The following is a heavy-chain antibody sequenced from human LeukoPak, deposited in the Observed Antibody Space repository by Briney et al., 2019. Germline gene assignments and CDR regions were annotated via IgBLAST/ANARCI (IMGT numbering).Heavy chain of an antibody. D-gene: IGHD6-13*01. J-gene: IGHJ4*02. CDR3: ARTGLGSRYKYFDY. Sequence: PSETLSLTCAVYGGSFSGYYWSWIRQPPGKGLEWIGEINHSGSTNYNPSLKSRVTISVDTSKNQFSLKLSSVTAADTAVYYCARTGLGSRYKYFDYWGQGTLVTVSS. V-gene: IGHV4-34*01. CDR1: GGSFSGYY. CDR2: INHSGST.